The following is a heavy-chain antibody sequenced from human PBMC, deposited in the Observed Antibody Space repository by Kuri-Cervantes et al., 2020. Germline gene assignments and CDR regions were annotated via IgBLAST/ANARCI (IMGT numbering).Heavy chain of an antibody. V-gene: IGHV1-2*02. J-gene: IGHJ2*01. CDR1: GYTFTDYY. CDR2: ISPNSGGT. CDR3: AKNPVTTRSLGYWFFDL. D-gene: IGHD4-17*01. Sequence: ASVKVSCKASGYTFTDYYMHWVRQAPGQGLEWMGWISPNSGGTNYAQKFQGRVTMTRDTSISTAYMELSSLRSEDTAVYYCAKNPVTTRSLGYWFFDLWGRGTLVTVSS.